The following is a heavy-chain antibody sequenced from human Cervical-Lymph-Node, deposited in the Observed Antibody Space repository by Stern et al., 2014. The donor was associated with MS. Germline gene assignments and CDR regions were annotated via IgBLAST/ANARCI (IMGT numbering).Heavy chain of an antibody. V-gene: IGHV1-18*01. J-gene: IGHJ5*02. Sequence: VQLVESGGEVKKPGASVKVSCKASGYTFTSLGISWVRQAPGQGLESMGWISAYNGNTTYAQKLQGRVTLTTDTSTSTAYMELRSLTSDDTAAYYCASGSLEGFDPWGQGTLVTVSS. CDR2: ISAYNGNT. CDR1: GYTFTSLG. D-gene: IGHD5-24*01. CDR3: ASGSLEGFDP.